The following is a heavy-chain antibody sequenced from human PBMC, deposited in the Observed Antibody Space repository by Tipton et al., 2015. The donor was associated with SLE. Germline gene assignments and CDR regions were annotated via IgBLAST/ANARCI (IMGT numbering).Heavy chain of an antibody. Sequence: TLSLTCTVSGGSISRYYWSWIRQPPGRGLEWIGYMHYRGDTNYNPSLKSRVTISVDKSKNQFSLKLSSVTVADTAVYYCAKDYNHDNADYNWGQGTLVIVSS. D-gene: IGHD4-17*01. CDR3: AKDYNHDNADYN. CDR1: GGSISRYY. CDR2: MHYRGDT. J-gene: IGHJ4*02. V-gene: IGHV4-59*12.